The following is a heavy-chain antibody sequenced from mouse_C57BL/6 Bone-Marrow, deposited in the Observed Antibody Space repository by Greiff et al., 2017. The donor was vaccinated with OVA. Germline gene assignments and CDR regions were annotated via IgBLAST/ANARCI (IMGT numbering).Heavy chain of an antibody. V-gene: IGHV3-8*01. D-gene: IGHD1-1*01. Sequence: ESGPGLAKPSQTLSLTCSVTGYSITSDYWNWIRKFPGNKLEYMGYISYSGSTYYNPSLKSRISITRDTSKNQYYLQMNSVTTEETDNYYCARSVPHYNNFDYWGQGTTLTVSS. CDR1: GYSITSDY. CDR2: ISYSGST. CDR3: ARSVPHYNNFDY. J-gene: IGHJ2*01.